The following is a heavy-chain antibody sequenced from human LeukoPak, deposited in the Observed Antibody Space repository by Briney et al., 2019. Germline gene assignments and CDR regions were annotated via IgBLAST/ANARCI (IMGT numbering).Heavy chain of an antibody. CDR1: GYTFTSYD. CDR2: MNPNSGNT. J-gene: IGHJ4*02. CDR3: ARGRGGSYYFDY. V-gene: IGHV1-8*01. Sequence: ASVKVSCKASGYTFTSYDVNWVRQATGQGLEWMGRMNPNSGNTGYAQKFQGRVTMTRNTSISTAYMELSSLRSEDTAVYYCARGRGGSYYFDYWGQGTLVTVSS. D-gene: IGHD2-15*01.